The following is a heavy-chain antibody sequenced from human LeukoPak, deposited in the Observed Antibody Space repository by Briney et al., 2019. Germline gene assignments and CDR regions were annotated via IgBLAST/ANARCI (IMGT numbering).Heavy chain of an antibody. CDR1: GFTFSTYN. J-gene: IGHJ3*02. CDR2: ITSTSSYI. CDR3: ARGRVGQWLVDAFDI. Sequence: PGGSLRLSCAASGFTFSTYNMNWVRQAPGKGLEWVSSITSTSSYIYYADSVKGRFTISRDNAKSSLYLHIDSLRAEDTAVYYCARGRVGQWLVDAFDIWGQGTMVTVSS. V-gene: IGHV3-21*01. D-gene: IGHD6-19*01.